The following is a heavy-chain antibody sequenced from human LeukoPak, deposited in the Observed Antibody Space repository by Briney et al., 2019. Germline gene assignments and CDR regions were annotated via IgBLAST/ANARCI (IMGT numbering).Heavy chain of an antibody. CDR2: IYYSGNT. D-gene: IGHD4-17*01. CDR3: ARGNYGDNDMGACYFDY. J-gene: IGHJ4*02. Sequence: PSETLSLTCAVSGYSISISNWWGWIRQPPGKGLEWIGYIYYSGNTYYNPSLKSRVTVSVDTSKNQFSLKLSSVTAADTAVYYCARGNYGDNDMGACYFDYWGQGTLVTVSS. CDR1: GYSISISNW. V-gene: IGHV4-28*03.